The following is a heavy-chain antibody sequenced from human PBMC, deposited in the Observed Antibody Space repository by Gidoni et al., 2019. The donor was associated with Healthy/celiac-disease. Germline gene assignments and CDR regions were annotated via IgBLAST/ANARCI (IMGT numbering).Heavy chain of an antibody. CDR2: ISGSGGST. Sequence: EVQLLESGGGLVQPGGSLRLSCAASGFTFSSSAMSWVRQAPGKGLEWVSAISGSGGSTYYADSVKGRFTISRDNSKNTLYLQMNSLRAEDTAVYYCAKDLDSSGYYEYYFDYWGQGTLVTVSS. D-gene: IGHD3-22*01. CDR1: GFTFSSSA. J-gene: IGHJ4*02. V-gene: IGHV3-23*01. CDR3: AKDLDSSGYYEYYFDY.